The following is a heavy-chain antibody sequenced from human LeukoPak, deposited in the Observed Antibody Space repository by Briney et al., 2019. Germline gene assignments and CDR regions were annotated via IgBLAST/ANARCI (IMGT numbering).Heavy chain of an antibody. Sequence: ASVTVSCKASGNTFTAYYIHWVRQAPGQGVEWMGRINPNSGGTDYAQNFRGRVTLTRDTSISTAYMDLTRLRSDDTAVYYCASDQAGSVNSFDPWGQGTLVTVSS. CDR2: INPNSGGT. J-gene: IGHJ5*02. V-gene: IGHV1-2*06. CDR3: ASDQAGSVNSFDP. CDR1: GNTFTAYY.